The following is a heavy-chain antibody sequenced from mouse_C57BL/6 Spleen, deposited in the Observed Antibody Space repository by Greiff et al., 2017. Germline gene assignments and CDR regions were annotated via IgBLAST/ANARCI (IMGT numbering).Heavy chain of an antibody. CDR2: INPSTGGT. Sequence: VQLKQSGPELVKPGASVKISCKASGYSFTGYYMNWVKQSPEKSLEWIGEINPSTGGTTYNQKFKAKATLTVDKSSSTAYMQLKSLTSENSAVYYCARGDLGTYAMDYWGQGTSVTVSS. CDR3: ARGDLGTYAMDY. V-gene: IGHV1-42*01. D-gene: IGHD4-1*01. CDR1: GYSFTGYY. J-gene: IGHJ4*01.